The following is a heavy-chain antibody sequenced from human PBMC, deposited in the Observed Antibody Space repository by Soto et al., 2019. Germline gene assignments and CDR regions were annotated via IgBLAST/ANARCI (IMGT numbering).Heavy chain of an antibody. Sequence: ASVKVSCKASGYTFTSYGISWVRQAPGQGLEWMGWISAYNGNTNYAQKLQGRVTMTTDTSTSTAYMELRSLRSDDTAVYYCARDRSPAYYDFWSGYFSDYYYYGMDVWGQGTTVTAP. V-gene: IGHV1-18*04. CDR3: ARDRSPAYYDFWSGYFSDYYYYGMDV. CDR1: GYTFTSYG. CDR2: ISAYNGNT. J-gene: IGHJ6*02. D-gene: IGHD3-3*01.